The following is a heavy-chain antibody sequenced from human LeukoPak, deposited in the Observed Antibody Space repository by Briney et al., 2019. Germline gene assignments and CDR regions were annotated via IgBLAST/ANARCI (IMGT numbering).Heavy chain of an antibody. CDR3: ARVMSWATDY. J-gene: IGHJ4*02. D-gene: IGHD2-8*01. Sequence: GGSLRLSCAASGFTFSSYSMNWVRQAPGKGLEWVSYISSSSSTIYYADSVKGRFTISRDNAKNTLYLQMNSLRAEDTAVYYCARVMSWATDYWGQGTLVTVSS. V-gene: IGHV3-48*04. CDR1: GFTFSSYS. CDR2: ISSSSSTI.